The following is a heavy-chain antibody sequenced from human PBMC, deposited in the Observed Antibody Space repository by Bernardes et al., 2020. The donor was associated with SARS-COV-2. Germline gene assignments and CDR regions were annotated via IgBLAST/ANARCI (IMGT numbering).Heavy chain of an antibody. CDR2: ISGSGGST. Sequence: GGSLRLSCAASGFTFSSYAMRWVRQAPGKGLEWVSAISGSGGSTYYADSVKGRFTISRDNSKNMLYLQMNRLRAEDTAIYYCAKREYYDLWSGPIDYWGQGTLVTVSA. J-gene: IGHJ4*02. V-gene: IGHV3-23*01. CDR3: AKREYYDLWSGPIDY. CDR1: GFTFSSYA. D-gene: IGHD3-3*01.